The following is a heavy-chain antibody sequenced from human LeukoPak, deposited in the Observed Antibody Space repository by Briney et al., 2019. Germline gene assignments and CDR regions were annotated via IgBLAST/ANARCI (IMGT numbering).Heavy chain of an antibody. CDR2: IYYSGST. CDR3: ARSPTMQPYYFDY. D-gene: IGHD3-10*01. Sequence: SETRSLTCTVYGGSISNYYWSWIRQPPGKGLEWIGYIYYSGSTNYNPSLKSRVTISVDTSKNQFSLKLSSVTAADTAVYYCARSPTMQPYYFDYWGQGTLVTVSS. V-gene: IGHV4-59*01. CDR1: GGSISNYY. J-gene: IGHJ4*02.